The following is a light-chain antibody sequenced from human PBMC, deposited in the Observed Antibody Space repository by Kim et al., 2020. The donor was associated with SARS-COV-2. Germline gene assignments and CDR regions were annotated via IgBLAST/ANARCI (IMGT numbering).Light chain of an antibody. CDR3: QQYASSPII. V-gene: IGKV3-20*01. Sequence: EIMMKQSPGTLALSPGERATLSCRASQTVTNNYVAWYQQKPGQAPRLLIYSAFNRATDIPDRFSGSGSGTDFTLTINRVRPEDFAVYYCQQYASSPIIFGQGTRLEIK. CDR1: QTVTNNY. J-gene: IGKJ5*01. CDR2: SAF.